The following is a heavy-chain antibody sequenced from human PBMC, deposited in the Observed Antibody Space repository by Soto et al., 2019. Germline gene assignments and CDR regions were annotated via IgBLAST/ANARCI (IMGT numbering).Heavy chain of an antibody. V-gene: IGHV3-7*03. D-gene: IGHD2-21*02. CDR2: INPEGFRK. CDR3: ARWESSDCYLGV. J-gene: IGHJ4*02. CDR1: AFSFNAYW. Sequence: GGSLRLSCAAAAFSFNAYWMSGLRQAPGKGLEWVASINPEGFRKYFADSVKGRFTISRDSAENSLYLQMISLRAEDTAVYYCARWESSDCYLGVWGQGTLVTVSS.